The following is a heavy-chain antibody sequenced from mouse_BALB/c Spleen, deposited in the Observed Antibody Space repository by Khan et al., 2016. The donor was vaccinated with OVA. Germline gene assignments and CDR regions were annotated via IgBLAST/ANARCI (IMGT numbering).Heavy chain of an antibody. D-gene: IGHD1-1*01. J-gene: IGHJ1*01. V-gene: IGHV1S136*01. Sequence: EVQLQQSGPELVKPGASVKMSCKAFGYTFTSYVMHWVKQKPGQGLEWIGYINPYNDDTNYNEKFKGKATLTSDKSSSTAYMELSSLTSEDSAVYYGARRDYGSRAWHFDVWGAGATVTVSS. CDR3: ARRDYGSRAWHFDV. CDR1: GYTFTSYV. CDR2: INPYNDDT.